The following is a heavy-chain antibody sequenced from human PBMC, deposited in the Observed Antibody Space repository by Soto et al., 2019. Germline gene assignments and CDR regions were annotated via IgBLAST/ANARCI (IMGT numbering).Heavy chain of an antibody. CDR1: GYTFTSYG. J-gene: IGHJ3*02. CDR3: ARLTLACSSTSCYDMEGAFDI. CDR2: ISAYNGNT. Sequence: ASVKVSCKASGYTFTSYGISWVRQAPGQGLEWMGWISAYNGNTNYAQKLQGRVTMTTDTSTSTAYMELRSLRSDDTAVYYCARLTLACSSTSCYDMEGAFDIWGQGTMVTVSS. V-gene: IGHV1-18*01. D-gene: IGHD2-2*01.